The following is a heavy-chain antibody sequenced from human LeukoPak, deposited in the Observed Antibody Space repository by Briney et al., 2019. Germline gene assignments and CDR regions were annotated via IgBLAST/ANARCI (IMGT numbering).Heavy chain of an antibody. V-gene: IGHV3-23*01. J-gene: IGHJ4*02. CDR3: ARYQTSSFPLREVDY. CDR1: GFTFSSYA. D-gene: IGHD4-17*01. Sequence: GGSLRLSCAASGFTFSSYAMSWVRQAPGKGLEWVSAISGSGGSTYYADSVKVRFTISRDNSKDTLYLQMNSLRAEDTAEYYCARYQTSSFPLREVDYWGQGTLVTVSS. CDR2: ISGSGGST.